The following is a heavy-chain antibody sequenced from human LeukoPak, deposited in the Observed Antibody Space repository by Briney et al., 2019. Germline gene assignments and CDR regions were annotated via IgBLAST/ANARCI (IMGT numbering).Heavy chain of an antibody. J-gene: IGHJ5*02. Sequence: SETLSLTGAVYGGSFSGYYWSWIRQPPGKGLEWIGEINHSGSTNYNPSLKSRVTISVDTSKNQFSLKLSSVTAADTAVYYCARRRPRNSSSYLGLGWFDPWGQGTLVTVSS. D-gene: IGHD6-13*01. CDR1: GGSFSGYY. CDR3: ARRRPRNSSSYLGLGWFDP. V-gene: IGHV4-34*01. CDR2: INHSGST.